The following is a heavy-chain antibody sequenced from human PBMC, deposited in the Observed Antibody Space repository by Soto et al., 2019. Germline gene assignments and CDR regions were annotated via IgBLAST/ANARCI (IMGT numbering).Heavy chain of an antibody. CDR2: ISGSGGNT. Sequence: EVQLLESAGGLVQPGGSLSLSCAASGFTFSSYAMRWVRQAPGKGLEWVSAISGSGGNTYYADSVKGRFTISRDNSKNTLFLQLNSLRAEDTAVYYCAKCAGSGWYPDYGGQGPLVTVSS. D-gene: IGHD6-19*01. CDR3: AKCAGSGWYPDY. V-gene: IGHV3-23*01. CDR1: GFTFSSYA. J-gene: IGHJ4*02.